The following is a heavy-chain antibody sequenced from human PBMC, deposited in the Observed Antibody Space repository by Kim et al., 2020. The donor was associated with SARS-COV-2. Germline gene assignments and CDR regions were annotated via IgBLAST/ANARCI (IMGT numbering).Heavy chain of an antibody. J-gene: IGHJ4*02. V-gene: IGHV3-23*01. Sequence: GGSLRLSCAASGFTFSSYAMSWVRQAPGKGLEWVSAISGSGGSTYYADSVKGRFTISRDNSKNTLYLQMNSLRAEDTAVYYCAKVPEFREGIFPVDYWGQGTLVTVSS. CDR2: ISGSGGST. CDR3: AKVPEFREGIFPVDY. D-gene: IGHD3-10*01. CDR1: GFTFSSYA.